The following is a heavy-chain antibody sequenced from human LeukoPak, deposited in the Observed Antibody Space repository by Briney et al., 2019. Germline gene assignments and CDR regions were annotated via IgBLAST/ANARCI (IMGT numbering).Heavy chain of an antibody. Sequence: AGSLRLSCAASAFTFSTYAKNWVRQPPARGLEGVSGISNSCGSKPYADSVRGRFTISRDNSKTTLYLQMTSLRAEDRAVYYCAKDQGSGSENYSWGYFDYWGQGTLVTVSS. V-gene: IGHV3-23*01. CDR2: ISNSCGSK. CDR1: AFTFSTYA. D-gene: IGHD3-10*01. J-gene: IGHJ4*02. CDR3: AKDQGSGSENYSWGYFDY.